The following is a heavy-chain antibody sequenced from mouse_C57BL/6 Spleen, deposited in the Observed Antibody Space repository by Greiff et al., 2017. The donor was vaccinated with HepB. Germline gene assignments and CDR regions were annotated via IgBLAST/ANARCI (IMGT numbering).Heavy chain of an antibody. J-gene: IGHJ3*01. Sequence: DVKLQESGPGLVKPSQSLSLTCSVTGYSITSGYYWNWIRQFPGNKLEWMGYISYDGSNNYNPSLKNRISVTRDTSKNQFFLKLNSVTTEDTATYYCARATTGGFAYWGQGTLVTVSA. D-gene: IGHD1-1*01. CDR2: ISYDGSN. CDR3: ARATTGGFAY. CDR1: GYSITSGYY. V-gene: IGHV3-6*01.